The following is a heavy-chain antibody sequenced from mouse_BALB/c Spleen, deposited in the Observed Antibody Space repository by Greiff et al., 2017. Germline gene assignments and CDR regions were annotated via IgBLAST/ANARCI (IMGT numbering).Heavy chain of an antibody. J-gene: IGHJ3*01. V-gene: IGHV1-80*01. CDR1: GYAFSSYW. CDR3: AREGGYYDYVRFAY. D-gene: IGHD2-4*01. Sequence: VQLQESGAELVRPGSSVKISCKASGYAFSSYWMNWVKQRPGQGLEWIGQIYPGDGDTNYNGKFKGKATLTADKSSSTAYMQLSSLTSEDSAVYFCAREGGYYDYVRFAYWGQGTLVTVSA. CDR2: IYPGDGDT.